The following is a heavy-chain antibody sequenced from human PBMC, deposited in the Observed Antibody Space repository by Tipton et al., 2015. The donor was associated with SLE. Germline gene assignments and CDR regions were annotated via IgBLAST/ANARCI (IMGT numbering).Heavy chain of an antibody. D-gene: IGHD1-26*01. CDR3: ARQGVSGSYDY. Sequence: SLRLSCAASGFTFSSYAMSWVRQAPGKGLEWVSVIYSGGSTYYADSVKGRFTISRDNSKNTLYLQMNSLRAEDTAVYYCARQGVSGSYDYWGQGTLVTVPS. J-gene: IGHJ4*02. CDR1: GFTFSSYA. CDR2: IYSGGST. V-gene: IGHV3-23*03.